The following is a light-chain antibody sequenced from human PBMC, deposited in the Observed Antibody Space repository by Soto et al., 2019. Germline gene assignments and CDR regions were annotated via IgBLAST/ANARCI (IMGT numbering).Light chain of an antibody. Sequence: QSVLTQPASVPGSPGQSITISCTGTSSDVGSYNFVSWYQQHPGKAPKLMIYEGSKRPSGVSNRFSGSKSGNTASLTISGLQAEDEADYYCCSYAGSSTLVFGGGTKVTVL. CDR3: CSYAGSSTLV. V-gene: IGLV2-23*01. CDR2: EGS. CDR1: SSDVGSYNF. J-gene: IGLJ2*01.